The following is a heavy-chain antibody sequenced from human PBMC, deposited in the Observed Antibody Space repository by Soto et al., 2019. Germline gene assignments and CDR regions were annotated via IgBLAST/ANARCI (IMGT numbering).Heavy chain of an antibody. CDR1: GGSVTGYY. CDR2: INHTGGT. Sequence: SETLSLTCAVYGGSVTGYYWNWIRQPPGKGLEWIGDINHTGGTHYNPSLKNLVTMSVDTSKNLFSLGLSSVTAADTAIYCWATLRTVFGLLIPPYDPGGQGTQVTVSS. CDR3: ATLRTVFGLLIPPYDP. V-gene: IGHV4-34*01. D-gene: IGHD3-3*01. J-gene: IGHJ5*02.